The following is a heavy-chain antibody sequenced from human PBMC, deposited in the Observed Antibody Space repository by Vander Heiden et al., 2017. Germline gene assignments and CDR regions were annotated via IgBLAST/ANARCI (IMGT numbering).Heavy chain of an antibody. D-gene: IGHD6-19*01. CDR1: GGSVSNPDYY. Sequence: KPSQTLSLTCSVSGGSVSNPDYYWGWVRQPPGKGLEWIGSIYYSGTTYYSPSLKSRITISVDSATSQFSPTLISVTAADTAVYYGSRLAVGDQIDYWCQGALVTV. J-gene: IGHJ4*02. CDR2: IYYSGTT. CDR3: SRLAVGDQIDY. V-gene: IGHV4-39*01.